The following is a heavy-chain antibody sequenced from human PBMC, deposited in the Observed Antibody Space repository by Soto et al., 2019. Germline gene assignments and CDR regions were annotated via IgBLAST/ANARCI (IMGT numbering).Heavy chain of an antibody. Sequence: QVQLVESGGGVVQPGRSLRLSCAASGFTFSSYGMHWVRQAPGKGLEWVAVISYDGSNKYYADSVKGRFTISRDNSKNTLYLQMNSLRAEDTAVYYCAKAVGGVRFLEWFNDYWGQGTLVTVSS. CDR3: AKAVGGVRFLEWFNDY. V-gene: IGHV3-30*18. D-gene: IGHD3-3*01. CDR1: GFTFSSYG. CDR2: ISYDGSNK. J-gene: IGHJ4*02.